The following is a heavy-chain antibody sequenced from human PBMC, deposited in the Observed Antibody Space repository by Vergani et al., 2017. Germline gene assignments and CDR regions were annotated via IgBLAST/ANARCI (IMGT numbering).Heavy chain of an antibody. V-gene: IGHV1-46*03. CDR2: ISPDGFST. J-gene: IGHJ4*02. D-gene: IGHD1-14*01. Sequence: QVQLVQSGAEVGKPGASVKISCRASGYTFTAYYIHWVRQAPEQGLEWVGVISPDGFSTFYAQKFQGRVTITRDTSTSPVYVEVTSLRSDDPAVYYCDREPPPTLFFDYWGQGILVTVSS. CDR3: DREPPPTLFFDY. CDR1: GYTFTAYY.